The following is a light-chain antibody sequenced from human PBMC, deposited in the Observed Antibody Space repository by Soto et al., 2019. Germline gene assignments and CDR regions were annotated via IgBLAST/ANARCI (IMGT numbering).Light chain of an antibody. J-gene: IGLJ3*02. Sequence: QAVVKQPPSASGAPGQTVTISCSGSNYNIGSNYVYWYQHLPGTAPKALVYRNNLRPSGVPDRFSGSKSGTSASLAISGLRSDDEADYYCATWDDSLSAAVFGGGTKVTVL. CDR2: RNN. CDR3: ATWDDSLSAAV. CDR1: NYNIGSNY. V-gene: IGLV1-47*01.